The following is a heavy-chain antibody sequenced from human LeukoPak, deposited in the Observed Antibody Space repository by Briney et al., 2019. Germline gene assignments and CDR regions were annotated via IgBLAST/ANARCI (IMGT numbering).Heavy chain of an antibody. D-gene: IGHD6-13*01. CDR2: INPNSGGT. V-gene: IGHV1-2*06. CDR3: ARTPFNIAAADHTVYFYY. Sequence: ASVKVSCKASGYTFTGYYMRWVRQAPGQGLERMGRINPNSGGTNYAQKFQGRVTMTKDTSISTAYMELSRLRSDDTALYYCARTPFNIAAADHTVYFYYRGQGTLVTVSS. J-gene: IGHJ4*02. CDR1: GYTFTGYY.